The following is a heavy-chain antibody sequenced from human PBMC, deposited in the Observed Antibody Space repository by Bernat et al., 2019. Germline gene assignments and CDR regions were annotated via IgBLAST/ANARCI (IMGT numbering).Heavy chain of an antibody. D-gene: IGHD4-17*01. CDR1: GFTFSTYW. Sequence: EVQLVESGGALVQPGGSLRLSCAASGFTFSTYWMHWVRQAPGKGLVWVARITSDGSTTSHADSVRGRFTISRDNAKNMLYLQMNSLRDDATAVYYCARERDGDHFYVDVWGKGTTVTGSS. V-gene: IGHV3-74*01. CDR2: ITSDGSTT. CDR3: ARERDGDHFYVDV. J-gene: IGHJ6*03.